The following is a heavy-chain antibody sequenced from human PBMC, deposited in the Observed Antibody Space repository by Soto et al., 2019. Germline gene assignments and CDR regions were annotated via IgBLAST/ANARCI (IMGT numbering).Heavy chain of an antibody. CDR3: ASDWVAWTPGECYSHGFDL. V-gene: IGHV3-33*01. J-gene: IGHJ3*01. CDR1: GFTLDTYG. D-gene: IGHD2-21*01. CDR2: SWHDGRHL. Sequence: QEQLVESGGGMVQPGGSLRLSCAVSGFTLDTYGMHWVRQAAGQGLEWVAVSWHDGRHLDYADSVRGRFTVFRDDSKNTLFLEMNGLRGDDTAVYYGASDWVAWTPGECYSHGFDLWGQGTLVTVSS.